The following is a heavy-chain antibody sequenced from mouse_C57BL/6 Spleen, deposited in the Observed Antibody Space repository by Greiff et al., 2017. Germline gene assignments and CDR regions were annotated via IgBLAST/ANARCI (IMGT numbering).Heavy chain of an antibody. CDR2: ISDGGSYT. D-gene: IGHD3-1*01. CDR3: GRDRSGCSYYAMDY. Sequence: EVKVEESGGGLVKPGGSLKLSCAASGFTFSSYAMSWVRQTPEKRLEWVATISDGGSYTYYPDNVKGRFTISRDNAKNNLYLQMSHLKSEDTAMYYCGRDRSGCSYYAMDYWGQGTSVTVSS. J-gene: IGHJ4*01. V-gene: IGHV5-4*01. CDR1: GFTFSSYA.